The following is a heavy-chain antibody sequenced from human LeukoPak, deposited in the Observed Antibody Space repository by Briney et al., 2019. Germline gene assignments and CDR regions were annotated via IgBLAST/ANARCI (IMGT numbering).Heavy chain of an antibody. V-gene: IGHV3-48*01. D-gene: IGHD4-17*01. CDR1: GFTFSSYS. J-gene: IGHJ4*02. CDR3: ARDHGDYSPLFDY. Sequence: PGGSLRLSCAASGFTFSSYSMNWVRQAPGKGLEWVSYISSSSSTIYYADSVKGRFTISRDNAKNSLYLQMNSLRAEDTAVYYCARDHGDYSPLFDYWGQGTLVTVSS. CDR2: ISSSSSTI.